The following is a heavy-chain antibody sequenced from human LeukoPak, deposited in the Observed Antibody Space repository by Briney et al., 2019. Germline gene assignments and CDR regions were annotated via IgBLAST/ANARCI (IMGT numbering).Heavy chain of an antibody. V-gene: IGHV4-34*01. CDR3: ARVPYGSGSFDY. D-gene: IGHD3-10*01. CDR1: GGSFSGYY. CDR2: INHSGST. Sequence: SETLSLTCAVYGGSFSGYYWSWIRQPPGKGLEWIGEINHSGSTNYNPSLKSRVTISVDTSKNQFSLKLSSVTAADTAVYYCARVPYGSGSFDYWGQGTLVTVSS. J-gene: IGHJ4*02.